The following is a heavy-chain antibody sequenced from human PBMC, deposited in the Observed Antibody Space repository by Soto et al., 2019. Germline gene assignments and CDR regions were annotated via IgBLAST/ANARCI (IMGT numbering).Heavy chain of an antibody. J-gene: IGHJ6*02. CDR1: TFSFSDYA. D-gene: IGHD6-19*01. V-gene: IGHV3-23*01. CDR2: ISSSDGRT. Sequence: EVQLLESGGGLVQPGGSLRLSCAAPTFSFSDYAMTWVRQAPGKGLEWVSAISSSDGRTYYADSVRGRFTISRDNSKNTLFLQMISLRAEDTAVYYCAKVGSSWPNYYYYGMDVWGQGTTVTVSS. CDR3: AKVGSSWPNYYYYGMDV.